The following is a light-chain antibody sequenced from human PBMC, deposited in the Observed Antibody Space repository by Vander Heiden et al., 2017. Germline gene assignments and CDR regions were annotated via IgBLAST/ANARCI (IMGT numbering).Light chain of an antibody. J-gene: IGKJ4*02. Sequence: DIQMTQSPSALSASVGDRVTITCPASQRISSWLSWYQQKPGKPPKLLIYMAFTCVTGGPSTLSPRRSVTEWTRTRISMQTAHFPTYTCQHDNDWRTFSEGTKVEIK. CDR2: MAF. CDR1: QRISSW. CDR3: QHDNDWRT. V-gene: IGKV1-5*03.